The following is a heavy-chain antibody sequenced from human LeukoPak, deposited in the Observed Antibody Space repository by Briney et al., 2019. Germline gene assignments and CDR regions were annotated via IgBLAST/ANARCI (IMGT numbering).Heavy chain of an antibody. J-gene: IGHJ3*02. V-gene: IGHV3-7*01. D-gene: IGHD5-24*01. CDR1: GFTFSRYC. Sequence: GGSLRLSCAASGFTFSRYCMSWVRQAPGKGLEWVATIKEDGSEKYYVASLKRPFTISRDNTKNSLYLQMSSLRAEETAVYYCARDADLGATIIGAFDMWGQGTMVTVSS. CDR3: ARDADLGATIIGAFDM. CDR2: IKEDGSEK.